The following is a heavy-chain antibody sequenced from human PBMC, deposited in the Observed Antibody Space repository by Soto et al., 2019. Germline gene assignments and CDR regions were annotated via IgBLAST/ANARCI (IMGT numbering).Heavy chain of an antibody. J-gene: IGHJ6*02. CDR2: INHSGST. Sequence: SETLSLTCAVYGGSFSGYYWSWIRQPPGKGLEWIGEINHSGSTNYNPSLKSRVTISVDTSKNQFSLKLSSVTAADTAVYYCVRGGPYSSGWYYYYYGMDVWGQGTTVTVSS. D-gene: IGHD6-19*01. V-gene: IGHV4-34*01. CDR3: VRGGPYSSGWYYYYYGMDV. CDR1: GGSFSGYY.